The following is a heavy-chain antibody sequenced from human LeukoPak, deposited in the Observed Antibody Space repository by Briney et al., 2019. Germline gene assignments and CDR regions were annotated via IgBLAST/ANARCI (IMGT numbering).Heavy chain of an antibody. D-gene: IGHD1-7*01. Sequence: ASETLSLTCAVYGGSFSSYYWSWIRQPPGKGLEWIGYIYYSGSTNYNPSLKSRVTISVDTSKNQFSLKLSSVTAADTAVYYCARDRGWNYAGNYYYYMDVWGKGTTVTVSS. CDR3: ARDRGWNYAGNYYYYMDV. CDR2: IYYSGST. J-gene: IGHJ6*03. CDR1: GGSFSSYY. V-gene: IGHV4-59*01.